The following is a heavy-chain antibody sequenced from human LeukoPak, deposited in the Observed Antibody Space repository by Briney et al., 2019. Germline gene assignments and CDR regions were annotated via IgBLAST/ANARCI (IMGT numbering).Heavy chain of an antibody. Sequence: SVKVSCKASGYTFTSYDINWVRQATGQGLEWMGGIIPIFGTASYAQKFQGRVTITADESTSTAYMELSSLRSEDTAVYYCATRDKVAAAGEFDYWGQGTLVTVSS. D-gene: IGHD6-13*01. CDR2: IIPIFGTA. CDR3: ATRDKVAAAGEFDY. CDR1: GYTFTSYD. J-gene: IGHJ4*02. V-gene: IGHV1-69*13.